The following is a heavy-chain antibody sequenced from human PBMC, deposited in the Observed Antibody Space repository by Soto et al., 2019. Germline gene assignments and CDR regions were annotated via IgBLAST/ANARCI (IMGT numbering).Heavy chain of an antibody. Sequence: PGGSLRLSCAASGFTFSSYSMNWVRQAPGKGLEWVSYISSSSSTIYYADSVKGRFTISRDNAKNSLYLQMNSLRDEDTAVYYCAREGTGYYYDSSGYLFDYWGQGTLVTVSS. CDR2: ISSSSSTI. D-gene: IGHD3-22*01. CDR1: GFTFSSYS. CDR3: AREGTGYYYDSSGYLFDY. J-gene: IGHJ4*02. V-gene: IGHV3-48*02.